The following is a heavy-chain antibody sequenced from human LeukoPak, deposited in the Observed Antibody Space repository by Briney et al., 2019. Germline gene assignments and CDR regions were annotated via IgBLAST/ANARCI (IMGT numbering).Heavy chain of an antibody. CDR1: GFTFSTYA. D-gene: IGHD6-6*01. CDR2: ISGSGGNT. CDR3: AKGGKYSGSGSPDY. Sequence: GGSLRLSCAASGFTFSTYAMSWVCQAPGQGLEWVSGISGSGGNTYYADTVKGRFTISRDNSYNTLYLQMNSLRAEDTAVYYCAKGGKYSGSGSPDYWGQGTLATVSS. J-gene: IGHJ4*02. V-gene: IGHV3-23*01.